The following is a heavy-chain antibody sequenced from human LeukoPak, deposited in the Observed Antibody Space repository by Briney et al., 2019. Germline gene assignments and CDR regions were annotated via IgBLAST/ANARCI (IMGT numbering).Heavy chain of an antibody. CDR1: GFTFNNYG. CDR2: IRYDGSNK. J-gene: IGHJ4*02. D-gene: IGHD5-24*01. Sequence: GGSLRLSCAASGFTFNNYGMHWVRQAPGKGLEWVAFIRYDGSNKYYADSVKGRFNIYRDISKNTVYLQMNSLRPEDTAVYYCAKDLPIMALDYWGQGTLVTVSS. CDR3: AKDLPIMALDY. V-gene: IGHV3-30*02.